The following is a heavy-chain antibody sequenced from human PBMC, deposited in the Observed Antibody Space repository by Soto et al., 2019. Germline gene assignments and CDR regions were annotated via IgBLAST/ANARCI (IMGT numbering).Heavy chain of an antibody. Sequence: GGSLRLSCAASGFTFSSYSMNWVRQAPGKGLEWVSSISSSSSYIYYADSVKGRFTISRDNAKNSLYLQMNSLRAEDTAVYYCARAGGAYYYYYCMDVWGKGTTVTVSS. CDR2: ISSSSSYI. CDR3: ARAGGAYYYYYCMDV. J-gene: IGHJ6*03. V-gene: IGHV3-21*01. CDR1: GFTFSSYS. D-gene: IGHD2-21*01.